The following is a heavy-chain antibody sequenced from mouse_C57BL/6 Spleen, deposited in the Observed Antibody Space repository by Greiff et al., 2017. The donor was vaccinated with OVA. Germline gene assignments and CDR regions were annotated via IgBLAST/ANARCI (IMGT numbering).Heavy chain of an antibody. CDR1: GYTFTSYW. Sequence: VQLQQPGAELVRPGSSVKLSCKASGYTFTSYWMHWVKQRPIQGLEWIGNIDPSDSETHYNQKFKDKATLTVDKSSSTAYMQLSSLTSEDSAVYYCAREGTTEGFAYWGQGTLVTVSA. D-gene: IGHD2-13*01. CDR3: AREGTTEGFAY. J-gene: IGHJ3*01. CDR2: IDPSDSET. V-gene: IGHV1-52*01.